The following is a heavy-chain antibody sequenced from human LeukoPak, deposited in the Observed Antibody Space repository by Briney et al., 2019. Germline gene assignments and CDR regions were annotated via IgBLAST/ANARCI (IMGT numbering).Heavy chain of an antibody. J-gene: IGHJ5*02. V-gene: IGHV1-2*02. CDR1: GYTFTGYY. CDR3: ARGGVVPAAMHWFDP. Sequence: ASVKVSCKASGYTFTGYYMHWVRQAPGQGLEWMGLINPNSGGTNYAQKFQGRVTMTRDTSISTAYMELSRLRSDDTAVYYCARGGVVPAAMHWFDPWGQGTLVTVSS. CDR2: INPNSGGT. D-gene: IGHD2-2*01.